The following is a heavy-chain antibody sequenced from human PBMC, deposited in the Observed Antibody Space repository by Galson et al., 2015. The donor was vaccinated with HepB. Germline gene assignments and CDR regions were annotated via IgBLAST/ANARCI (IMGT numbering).Heavy chain of an antibody. Sequence: SVKVSCKASGYTFTSYGISWVRQAPGQGLEWMGWISAYNGNTNYAQKLQGRVTMTTDTSTSTAYMELRSLRSDDTAVYYCARCYFWSGYYPTNYYYYGMDVWGQGTTVTVSS. V-gene: IGHV1-18*04. D-gene: IGHD3-3*01. CDR2: ISAYNGNT. CDR1: GYTFTSYG. CDR3: ARCYFWSGYYPTNYYYYGMDV. J-gene: IGHJ6*02.